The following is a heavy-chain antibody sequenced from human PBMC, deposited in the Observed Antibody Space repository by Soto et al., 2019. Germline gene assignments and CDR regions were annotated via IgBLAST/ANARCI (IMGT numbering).Heavy chain of an antibody. CDR2: IYPGDSDT. V-gene: IGHV5-51*01. J-gene: IGHJ4*02. Sequence: HGESLKISCKGSGYSFTSYWIGWVRQMPGKGLEWMGIIYPGDSDTRYSPSFQGQVTISADKSISTAYLQWSSLRASDTAIYYCARTFYYYASGIYRTLDYWGQGTLVTVSS. D-gene: IGHD3-10*01. CDR3: ARTFYYYASGIYRTLDY. CDR1: GYSFTSYW.